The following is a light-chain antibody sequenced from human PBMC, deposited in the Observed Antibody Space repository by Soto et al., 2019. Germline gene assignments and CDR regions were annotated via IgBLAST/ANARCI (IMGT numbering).Light chain of an antibody. CDR2: WAS. CDR3: QQYYTTPFT. Sequence: DIVMTQSPDSLAVSLGERATINCKSSQSILYSSNSKNYLAWYQQQPGQPPKLLIYWASTREAGVPDRFSGSGAGTDFTLPISSLQAEEVAVYYCQQYYTTPFTFGPGTKVDIK. J-gene: IGKJ3*01. V-gene: IGKV4-1*01. CDR1: QSILYSSNSKNY.